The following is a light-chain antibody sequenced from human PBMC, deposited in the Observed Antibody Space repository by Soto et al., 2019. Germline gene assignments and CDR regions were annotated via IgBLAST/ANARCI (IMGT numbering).Light chain of an antibody. V-gene: IGKV3-20*01. J-gene: IGKJ4*01. CDR3: HQYGISP. CDR1: QSVGLS. Sequence: EVVLTQSPAPLSLSPGGRAPLSCRASQSVGLSLAWYQQKPGQAPRLLIYDASERASGIPDRFSGSGSGTEFTLTISRLEPEDFAVYYCHQYGISPFGGGTKVDIK. CDR2: DAS.